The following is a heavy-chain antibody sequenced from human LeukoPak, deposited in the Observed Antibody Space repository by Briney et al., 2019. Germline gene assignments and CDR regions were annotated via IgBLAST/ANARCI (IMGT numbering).Heavy chain of an antibody. CDR3: ARSRDGYNSYAFDI. V-gene: IGHV1-3*03. D-gene: IGHD5-24*01. CDR2: INAGNGNT. CDR1: GYTFTGYI. J-gene: IGHJ3*02. Sequence: ASVKVSCKASGYTFTGYIMHWVRQAPGQRLEWMGWINAGNGNTKYSQEFQGRVTITRDTSASTAYMELSSLRSEDMAVYYCARSRDGYNSYAFDIWGQGTMVTVSS.